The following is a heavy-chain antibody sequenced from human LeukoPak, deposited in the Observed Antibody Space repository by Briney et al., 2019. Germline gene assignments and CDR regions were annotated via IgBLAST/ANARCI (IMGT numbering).Heavy chain of an antibody. CDR2: IYTSGST. J-gene: IGHJ4*02. Sequence: SETLSLTCTVPGGSLSSYYWNWIRQPAGKGLEWIGRIYTSGSTNYNPSLKSRVTMSVDTSKNQFSLKLSSVTAADTAVYYCARAPHYYDSSGYLTNFDYWGQGTLVTVSS. CDR3: ARAPHYYDSSGYLTNFDY. CDR1: GGSLSSYY. V-gene: IGHV4-4*07. D-gene: IGHD3-22*01.